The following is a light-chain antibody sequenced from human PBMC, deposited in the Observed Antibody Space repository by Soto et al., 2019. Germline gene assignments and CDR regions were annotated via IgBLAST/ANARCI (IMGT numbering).Light chain of an antibody. CDR1: QGISHY. Sequence: DIQMTQSPSSLSASVGDRVTITCRASQGISHYLAWYQQRPGKVPRLLIHTASTLQSGVSSRFSGSGSGTEFTLTSSSLQAEDVATYYCQKYDGVPWTFGRGTKVEIK. CDR2: TAS. V-gene: IGKV1-27*01. CDR3: QKYDGVPWT. J-gene: IGKJ1*01.